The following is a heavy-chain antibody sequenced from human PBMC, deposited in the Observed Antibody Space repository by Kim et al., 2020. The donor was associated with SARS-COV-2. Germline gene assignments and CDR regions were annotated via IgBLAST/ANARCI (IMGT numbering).Heavy chain of an antibody. Sequence: GGSLRLSCAASGFTFSSYAMSWVRQAPGKGLEWVSAISGSGGSTYYADSVKGRFTISRDNSKNTLYLQMNSLRAEDTAVYYCAKDPSNTIFGVVTPFDIWGQGTMVTVSS. V-gene: IGHV3-23*01. CDR1: GFTFSSYA. J-gene: IGHJ3*02. D-gene: IGHD3-3*01. CDR2: ISGSGGST. CDR3: AKDPSNTIFGVVTPFDI.